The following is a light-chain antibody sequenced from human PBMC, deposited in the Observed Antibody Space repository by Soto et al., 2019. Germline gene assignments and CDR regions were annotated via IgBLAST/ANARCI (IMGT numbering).Light chain of an antibody. Sequence: QSALTQPASVSGSPGQSITISCTGTSSEVGRYNLVSWYQQHPGIAPKLMIYEDIERPSGVSNRFSGSKSGNTASLTISGLQTEDEADYYCCSYAGGTSVVFGGGTKLTVL. V-gene: IGLV2-23*01. J-gene: IGLJ2*01. CDR3: CSYAGGTSVV. CDR1: SSEVGRYNL. CDR2: EDI.